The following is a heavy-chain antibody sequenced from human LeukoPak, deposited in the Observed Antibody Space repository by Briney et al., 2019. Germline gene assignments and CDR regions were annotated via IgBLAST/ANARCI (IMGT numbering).Heavy chain of an antibody. D-gene: IGHD6-6*01. J-gene: IGHJ4*02. V-gene: IGHV3-21*01. CDR3: ARDSSAAYSSSAENY. Sequence: VKGRFTISRDNAKNSLYLQMNSLRAEDTAVYYCARDSSAAYSSSAENYWGQGTLATVSS.